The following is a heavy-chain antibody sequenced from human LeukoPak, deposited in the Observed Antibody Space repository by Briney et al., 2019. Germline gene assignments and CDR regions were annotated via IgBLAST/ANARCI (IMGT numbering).Heavy chain of an antibody. CDR3: AKGSYYDSSGSFYFDY. CDR2: ISGSGDNT. V-gene: IGHV3-23*01. J-gene: IGHJ4*02. D-gene: IGHD3-22*01. Sequence: GGSLRLSCAASGFTFSSYSMNWVRQAPGKGLEWVAGISGSGDNTYYADSVKGRFTISRDNSKNTLYVQVNSLGTEDTAAYYCAKGSYYDSSGSFYFDYWGQGTLVTVSS. CDR1: GFTFSSYS.